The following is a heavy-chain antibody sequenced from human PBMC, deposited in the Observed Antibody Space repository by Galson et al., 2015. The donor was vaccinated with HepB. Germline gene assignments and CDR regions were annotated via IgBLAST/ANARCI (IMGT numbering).Heavy chain of an antibody. D-gene: IGHD3-22*01. CDR1: GFTFSTYA. CDR3: AKVPYDSSGYQYFDY. CDR2: ITGSGGST. J-gene: IGHJ4*02. V-gene: IGHV3-23*01. Sequence: SLRLSCAASGFTFSTYAMSWVRQAPGKGLEWVSGITGSGGSTYYADSMKGRFTISRDNSRNTLYLQVNSLRAEDTAVYYCAKVPYDSSGYQYFDYWGQGTLVTVSS.